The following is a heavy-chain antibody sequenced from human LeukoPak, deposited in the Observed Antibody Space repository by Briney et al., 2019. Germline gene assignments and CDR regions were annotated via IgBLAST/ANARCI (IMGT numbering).Heavy chain of an antibody. CDR2: MNPNSGNT. CDR3: ARAGGYSSSWFYYYYGMDV. V-gene: IGHV1-8*01. D-gene: IGHD6-13*01. J-gene: IGHJ6*02. CDR1: GYTFTSYD. Sequence: GASVTVSCKASGYTFTSYDINWVRQATGQGLEWMGWMNPNSGNTGYAQKFQGRVTMTRNTSISTAYMELSSLRSEDTAVYYCARAGGYSSSWFYYYYGMDVWGQGTTVTVSS.